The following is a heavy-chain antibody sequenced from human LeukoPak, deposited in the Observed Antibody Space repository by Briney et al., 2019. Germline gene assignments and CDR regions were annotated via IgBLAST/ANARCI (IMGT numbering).Heavy chain of an antibody. J-gene: IGHJ4*02. D-gene: IGHD1-26*01. Sequence: HPGGSLRLSCAASGFTFSSYGMHWVRQAPGKGLEWVAVIWYDGGNKYYADSVKGRFTISRDNSKNTLYLQMNSLRAEDTAVYYCASNIVGATFDYWGQGTLVTVSS. V-gene: IGHV3-33*01. CDR1: GFTFSSYG. CDR2: IWYDGGNK. CDR3: ASNIVGATFDY.